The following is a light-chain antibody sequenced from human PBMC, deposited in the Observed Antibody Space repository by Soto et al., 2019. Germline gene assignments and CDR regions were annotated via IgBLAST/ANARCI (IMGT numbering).Light chain of an antibody. CDR2: GAS. Sequence: EIVLTQSPGTLSLSPGEGATLSCRASQSVSSSFLAWYQQKPGQAPRLLIYGASSRATGIPDRFSGSGSGTDFTLTIRRLEPEDFAVYYCQQYETSPITFGQGTRLEIK. CDR3: QQYETSPIT. CDR1: QSVSSSF. V-gene: IGKV3-20*01. J-gene: IGKJ5*01.